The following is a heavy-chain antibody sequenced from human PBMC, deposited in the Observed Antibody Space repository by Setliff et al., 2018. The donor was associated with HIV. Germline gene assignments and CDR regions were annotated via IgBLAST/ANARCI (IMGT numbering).Heavy chain of an antibody. V-gene: IGHV3-7*01. J-gene: IGHJ4*02. Sequence: GGSLRLSCAASGFTFSLSWMHWVRQGPGKGLVWISRINGREKYYVASVKGRFTISRDNAKDSLYLQMNSLRGEDTAVYYCAGSRGYFVKAEWGQGTLVTVSS. D-gene: IGHD3-22*01. CDR3: AGSRGYFVKAE. CDR1: GFTFSLSW. CDR2: INGREK.